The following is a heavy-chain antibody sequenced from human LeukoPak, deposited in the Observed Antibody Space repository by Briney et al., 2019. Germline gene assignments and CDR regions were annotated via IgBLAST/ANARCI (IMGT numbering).Heavy chain of an antibody. CDR3: ARSRITMVRGVALDY. D-gene: IGHD3-10*01. J-gene: IGHJ4*02. CDR1: GFTFGDYA. CDR2: ISFDGSNS. V-gene: IGHV3-30*04. Sequence: GGSLRLSCTASGFTFGDYAMHWVRQAPGKGLEWVAVISFDGSNSYYADSVKGRFTISRDNSKNTVYLRMTSLRAEDTAVYYCARSRITMVRGVALDYWGQGNLVTVSS.